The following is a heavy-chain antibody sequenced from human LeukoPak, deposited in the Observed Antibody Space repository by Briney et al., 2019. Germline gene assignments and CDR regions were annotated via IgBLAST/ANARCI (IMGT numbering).Heavy chain of an antibody. V-gene: IGHV1-8*01. J-gene: IGHJ4*02. CDR1: VYTFTSYD. D-gene: IGHD3-3*01. Sequence: GASVNVSCMASVYTFTSYDINWVRQATGQELDWMGWMNPNSGNSGYAQKFQGRVTMTRNTSISTAYMELSRLRSEDTAVYYCARGDFWSGYYFDYRGQGTLVTVSS. CDR3: ARGDFWSGYYFDY. CDR2: MNPNSGNS.